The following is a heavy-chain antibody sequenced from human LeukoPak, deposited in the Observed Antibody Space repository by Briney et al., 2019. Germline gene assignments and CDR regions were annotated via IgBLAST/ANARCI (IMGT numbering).Heavy chain of an antibody. J-gene: IGHJ6*02. CDR2: IYYGGST. CDR3: AKSGGRSLDV. V-gene: IGHV4-59*01. D-gene: IGHD2-15*01. Sequence: SETLSLTCSVSGGSISAFSWSWIRQPPGKGLEWIGYIYYGGSTNYSPSLKSRVTISVDTSKNHFSLNLSSVTAADTAVYYCAKSGGRSLDVWGQGTTVTVSS. CDR1: GGSISAFS.